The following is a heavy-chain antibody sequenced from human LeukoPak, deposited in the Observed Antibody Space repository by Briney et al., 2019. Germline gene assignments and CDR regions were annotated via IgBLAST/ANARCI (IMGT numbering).Heavy chain of an antibody. CDR1: GGSISSYY. CDR3: ARRKVGARAFDY. CDR2: IYYSGST. J-gene: IGHJ4*02. D-gene: IGHD1-26*01. Sequence: PSETLSLTCTVSGGSISSYYWSWIRQPPGKGLEWIGYIYYSGSTNYNPSLKSRVTISVDTSKNQFSLKLSSVTAADTAVYYCARRKVGARAFDYWGQGTLVTVSS. V-gene: IGHV4-59*08.